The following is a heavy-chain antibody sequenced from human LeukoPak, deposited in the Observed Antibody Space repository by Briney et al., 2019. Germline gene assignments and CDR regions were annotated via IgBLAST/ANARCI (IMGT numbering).Heavy chain of an antibody. Sequence: SETLSLTCTVCGGSISNYYWSWIRQPAGKGLEWIGRIYISGSINYNPSLKSRLTMSGGRSKNQISLKLKSVTAADTAVYYCARASKTGDLWYWGQGTLVTVSS. J-gene: IGHJ4*02. V-gene: IGHV4-4*07. CDR3: ARASKTGDLWY. D-gene: IGHD7-27*01. CDR1: GGSISNYY. CDR2: IYISGSI.